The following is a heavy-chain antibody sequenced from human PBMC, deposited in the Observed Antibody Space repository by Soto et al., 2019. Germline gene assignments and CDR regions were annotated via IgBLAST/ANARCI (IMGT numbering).Heavy chain of an antibody. V-gene: IGHV3-30-3*01. D-gene: IGHD5-12*01. CDR2: ISYDGSNK. J-gene: IGHJ4*02. CDR1: GFTFSSYA. Sequence: QVQLVESGGGVVQPGRSLRLSCAASGFTFSSYAMHWVRQAPGKGLEWVAVISYDGSNKYYADSVKGRFTISRDNSKNTLYLQMNSLRAEDTAVYYCARAGGYSGYVDYWGQGTLVTVSS. CDR3: ARAGGYSGYVDY.